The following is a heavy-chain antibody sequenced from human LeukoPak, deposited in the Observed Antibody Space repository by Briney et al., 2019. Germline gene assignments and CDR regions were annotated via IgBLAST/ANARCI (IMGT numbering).Heavy chain of an antibody. CDR1: GGTFSSYA. Sequence: SVKVSCKASGGTFSSYAISWVRQSPGQGLEWMGRIIPILGIANYAQKFQGRVTMTRNTSISTAYMELSSLRSEDTAVYYCARGTQTFPFDYWGQGTLVTVSS. J-gene: IGHJ4*02. V-gene: IGHV1-69*04. CDR2: IIPILGIA. CDR3: ARGTQTFPFDY. D-gene: IGHD3-16*01.